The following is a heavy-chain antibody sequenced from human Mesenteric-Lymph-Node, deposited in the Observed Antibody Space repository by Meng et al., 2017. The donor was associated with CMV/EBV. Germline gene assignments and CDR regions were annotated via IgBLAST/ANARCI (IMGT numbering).Heavy chain of an antibody. J-gene: IGHJ4*02. D-gene: IGHD6-19*01. CDR3: ARGGVAGIANDY. CDR2: INSDGSST. V-gene: IGHV3-74*01. CDR1: GFTFSNYW. Sequence: GGSLRLSCAASGFTFSNYWMHWVRQAPGKGLVWVSRINSDGSSTTYADSVKGRFTISRDNAKNSLYLQMNSLKAEDTAVYYCARGGVAGIANDYWGQGTLVTVSS.